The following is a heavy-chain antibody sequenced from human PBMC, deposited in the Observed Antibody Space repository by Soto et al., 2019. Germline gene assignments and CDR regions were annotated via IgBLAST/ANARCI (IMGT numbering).Heavy chain of an antibody. V-gene: IGHV4-31*03. Sequence: PSETLSLTCTVSGSSISSGGYYWSWIRQHPGKGLERIGYIYYSGSTYCNPSLLSRVTISVDTSKNEFSLRLSSVTATDTAVYYFARLNGYCISTNCHGYYGMDVWGQGTTVTVSS. J-gene: IGHJ6*02. CDR3: ARLNGYCISTNCHGYYGMDV. D-gene: IGHD2-2*03. CDR2: IYYSGST. CDR1: GSSISSGGYY.